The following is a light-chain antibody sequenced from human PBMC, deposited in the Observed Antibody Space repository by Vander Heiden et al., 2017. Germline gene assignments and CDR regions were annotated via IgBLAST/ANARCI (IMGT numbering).Light chain of an antibody. Sequence: SYELTQPPSVSVSPGQTASITCSGDKLGDKYACWYQQKPGQSPVLVIYQDSKRPSGIPERFSGSNSGNTETLTISGTQAMDEAYYYCKAWDSRTWVFGGGTKLTVL. V-gene: IGLV3-1*01. CDR1: KLGDKY. J-gene: IGLJ3*02. CDR3: KAWDSRTWV. CDR2: QDS.